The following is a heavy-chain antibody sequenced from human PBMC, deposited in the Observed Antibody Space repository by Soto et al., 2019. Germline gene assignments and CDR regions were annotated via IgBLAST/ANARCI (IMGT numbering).Heavy chain of an antibody. D-gene: IGHD3-10*01. CDR1: GFTFSSYS. J-gene: IGHJ4*02. CDR2: ISSSSSYI. Sequence: EVQLVESGGCLVKPGGSLRLSCAASGFTFSSYSMNWVREAPGKGLEWVSSISSSSSYIYYADSVKGRFTISRDNAKNSLYLQMNSLRAEDTAVYYCARDLVGSELGFWVLGYWGQGTLVTVSS. CDR3: ARDLVGSELGFWVLGY. V-gene: IGHV3-21*01.